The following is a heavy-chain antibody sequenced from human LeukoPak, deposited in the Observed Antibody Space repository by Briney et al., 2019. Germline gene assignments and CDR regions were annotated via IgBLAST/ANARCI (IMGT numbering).Heavy chain of an antibody. D-gene: IGHD3-10*01. CDR3: ATLMFRGVIGDDYCGMDV. J-gene: IGHJ6*04. CDR2: FDPEDGET. V-gene: IGHV1-24*01. CDR1: GSTLTKLS. Sequence: ASVKVSCKVSGSTLTKLSVHWVRQTPGKGLEWMGGFDPEDGETINGQKFQGRVTMTEDTSTDTAYMELSSLRSEDTAVYYCATLMFRGVIGDDYCGMDVWGKGTTVTVSS.